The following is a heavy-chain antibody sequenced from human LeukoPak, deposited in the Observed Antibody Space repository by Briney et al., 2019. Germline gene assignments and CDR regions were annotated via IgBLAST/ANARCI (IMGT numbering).Heavy chain of an antibody. Sequence: WASVKVSCKASGYTFTGYYMHCVRQAPGQGLEWMGWINPNSGGTNYAQKFQGRVTMTRDTSISTAYMELSRLRSDDTAVYYCARDHPYSSGWVYYYYGMDVWGQGTTVTVSS. J-gene: IGHJ6*02. D-gene: IGHD6-19*01. V-gene: IGHV1-2*02. CDR2: INPNSGGT. CDR1: GYTFTGYY. CDR3: ARDHPYSSGWVYYYYGMDV.